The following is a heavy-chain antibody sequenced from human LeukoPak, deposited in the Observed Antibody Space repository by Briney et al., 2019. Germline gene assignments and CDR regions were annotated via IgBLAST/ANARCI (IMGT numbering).Heavy chain of an antibody. CDR1: GFTFSSYS. Sequence: PGGSLRLSCAASGFTFSSYSMNWVRQAPGKGLEWVSSISSSSSYIYYADSVKGRFTISRDNAKNSLYLQMNSLRAEDTAVYYCARKRRDGYNWDHWGQGTLVTASS. CDR2: ISSSSSYI. CDR3: ARKRRDGYNWDH. D-gene: IGHD5-24*01. V-gene: IGHV3-21*01. J-gene: IGHJ4*02.